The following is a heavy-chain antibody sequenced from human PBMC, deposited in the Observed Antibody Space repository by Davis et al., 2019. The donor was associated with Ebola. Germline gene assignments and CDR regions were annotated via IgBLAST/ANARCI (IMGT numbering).Heavy chain of an antibody. CDR2: IYSGGST. CDR3: ARPLRSTSPIY. Sequence: GESLKISCAASGFTVSSNYMSWVRQAPGKGLEWVSVIYSGGSTYYADSVKGRFTISRDNSKNTLYLQMNSLRVEDTAVYYCARPLRSTSPIYWGQGTLVTVSS. J-gene: IGHJ4*02. CDR1: GFTVSSNY. V-gene: IGHV3-53*01. D-gene: IGHD1-26*01.